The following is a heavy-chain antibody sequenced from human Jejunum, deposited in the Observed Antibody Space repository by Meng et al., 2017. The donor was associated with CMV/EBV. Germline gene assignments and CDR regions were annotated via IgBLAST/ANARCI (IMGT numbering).Heavy chain of an antibody. D-gene: IGHD1-26*01. V-gene: IGHV5-51*01. CDR3: ARSDREVGASPLDS. Sequence: GFNFNTNWIGWVRQRPGKGLEWMGIIYPGDSDTRYSPSFQGQVTISADKSTSTAYVQWSSLKASDTAIYYCARSDREVGASPLDSWGQGTLVTVSS. CDR2: IYPGDSDT. CDR1: GFNFNTNW. J-gene: IGHJ4*02.